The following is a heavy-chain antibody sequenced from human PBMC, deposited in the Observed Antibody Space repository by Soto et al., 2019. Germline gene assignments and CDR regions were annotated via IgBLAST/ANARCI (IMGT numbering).Heavy chain of an antibody. CDR2: IVPIFGA. CDR3: ERGGSDYEGSGYYQGHV. V-gene: IGHV1-69*12. D-gene: IGHD3-22*01. CDR1: GGTFSNYG. J-gene: IGHJ6*02. Sequence: QVQLVQSGAEVTKPGSSVKVSCKSSGGTFSNYGFSWVRPAPGQGLECMGVIVPIFGAEHPQKFQGRVTITAAESTNTVFMELRGLSSEDTAVYYCERGGSDYEGSGYYQGHVWGQGTTVTVSS.